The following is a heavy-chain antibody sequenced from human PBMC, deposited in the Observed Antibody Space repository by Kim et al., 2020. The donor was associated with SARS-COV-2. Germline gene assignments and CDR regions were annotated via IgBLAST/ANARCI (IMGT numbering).Heavy chain of an antibody. CDR1: GFTFSSYG. CDR2: ISYDGSNK. Sequence: GGSLRLSCAASGFTFSSYGMHWVRQAPGKGLEWVAVISYDGSNKYYADSVKGRFTISRDNSKNTLYLQMNSLRAEDTAVYYCAKSMRQLRYFDWLSPLDYWGQGTLVTVSS. J-gene: IGHJ4*02. CDR3: AKSMRQLRYFDWLSPLDY. D-gene: IGHD3-9*01. V-gene: IGHV3-30*18.